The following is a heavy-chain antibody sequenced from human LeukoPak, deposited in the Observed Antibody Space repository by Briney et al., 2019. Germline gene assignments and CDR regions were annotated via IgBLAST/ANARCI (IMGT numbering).Heavy chain of an antibody. CDR2: IAYHGNTE. V-gene: IGHV3-30*18. CDR1: GFTISSHG. Sequence: GMSLRLSCAVSGFTISSHGMHWVRQAPGKGPEWVAMIAYHGNTEYYGDSVKGRFTISRDNSKNTLYLQMDSLRAEDTAVYHCAKDWGSGGWYNYFDPWGQGTLVTVSS. CDR3: AKDWGSGGWYNYFDP. J-gene: IGHJ5*02. D-gene: IGHD6-19*01.